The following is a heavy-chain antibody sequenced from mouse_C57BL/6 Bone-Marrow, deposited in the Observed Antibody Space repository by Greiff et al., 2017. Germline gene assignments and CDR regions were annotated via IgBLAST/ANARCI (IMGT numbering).Heavy chain of an antibody. J-gene: IGHJ2*01. V-gene: IGHV5-9*01. D-gene: IGHD2-4*01. CDR2: ISGGGGNT. CDR1: GFTFSSYT. CDR3: ARGLYYDYPYYFDY. Sequence: VILVESGGGLVKPGGSLKLSCAASGFTFSSYTMSWVRQTPEKRLEWVATISGGGGNTYYPDSVKGRFTISRDNAKNTLYLQMSSLRSEDTALYYCARGLYYDYPYYFDYWGQGTTLTVSS.